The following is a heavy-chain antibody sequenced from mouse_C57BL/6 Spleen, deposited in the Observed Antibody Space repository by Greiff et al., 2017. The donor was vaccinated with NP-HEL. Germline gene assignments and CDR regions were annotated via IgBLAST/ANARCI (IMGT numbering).Heavy chain of an antibody. D-gene: IGHD6-5*01. CDR2: ISDGGSYT. Sequence: EVKLMESGGGLVKPGGSLKLSCAASGFTFSSYAMSWVRQTPEKRLEWVATISDGGSYTYYPDNVKGRFTISRDNAKNNLYLQMSHLKSEDTAMYYCARDPYDYDAMDYWGQGTSVTVSS. CDR3: ARDPYDYDAMDY. J-gene: IGHJ4*01. V-gene: IGHV5-4*01. CDR1: GFTFSSYA.